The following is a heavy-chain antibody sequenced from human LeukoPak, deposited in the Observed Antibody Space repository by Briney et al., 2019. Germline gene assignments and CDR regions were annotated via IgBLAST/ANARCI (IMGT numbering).Heavy chain of an antibody. CDR3: ARGRRYYDFWSGYYQTANWFDP. CDR1: GFTISSYW. V-gene: IGHV4-34*01. Sequence: NAGGTLRLSCAASGFTISSYWMSWIRQPPGKGLKWIGEINHSGSTNYDPSLKSRVTISVDTSKNQFSLKLSSVTAADTAVYYCARGRRYYDFWSGYYQTANWFDPWGQGTLVTVSS. CDR2: INHSGST. D-gene: IGHD3-3*01. J-gene: IGHJ5*02.